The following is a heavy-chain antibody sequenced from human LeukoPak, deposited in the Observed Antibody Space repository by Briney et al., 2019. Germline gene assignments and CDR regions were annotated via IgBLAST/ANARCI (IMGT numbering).Heavy chain of an antibody. J-gene: IGHJ4*02. V-gene: IGHV3-30*02. Sequence: GGSLRLSCAASGFTFSSYGMHWVRQAPGKGLEWVAFIRYDGSNKYYADSAKGRFTISRDNSKNTLYLQMNSLRAEDTAVCYCAKDSGSWYRVDYFDYWGQGTLVTVSS. D-gene: IGHD6-13*01. CDR3: AKDSGSWYRVDYFDY. CDR2: IRYDGSNK. CDR1: GFTFSSYG.